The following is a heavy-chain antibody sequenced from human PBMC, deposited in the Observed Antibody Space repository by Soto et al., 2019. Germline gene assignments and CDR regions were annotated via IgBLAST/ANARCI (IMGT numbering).Heavy chain of an antibody. J-gene: IGHJ6*02. CDR3: ARVGLTVTTGSYGMEV. CDR1: GYTFTSYG. Sequence: ASVKVSCKASGYTFTSYGISWLRQAPGQGLEWMGWISAYNGNTNYAQKLQGRVTMTTDTSTSTAYMQLRSLRSDDTAVYYCARVGLTVTTGSYGMEVWGQGTTVTLSS. D-gene: IGHD4-17*01. V-gene: IGHV1-18*04. CDR2: ISAYNGNT.